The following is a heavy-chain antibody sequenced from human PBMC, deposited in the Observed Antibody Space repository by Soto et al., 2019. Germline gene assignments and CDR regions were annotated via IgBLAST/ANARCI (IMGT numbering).Heavy chain of an antibody. Sequence: ASVKGSCKACGYTFTNYYMHWVRHAPGQGLEWMGIINPSGGNTNYAQKFQGRVTMIRDTSTNTVYMELSSLRSEDTAVYYCARGLLAGNTIFGVIIRDYYGTDFWGPGTSLT. CDR2: INPSGGNT. V-gene: IGHV1-46*01. CDR3: ARGLLAGNTIFGVIIRDYYGTDF. CDR1: GYTFTNYY. D-gene: IGHD3-3*01. J-gene: IGHJ6*02.